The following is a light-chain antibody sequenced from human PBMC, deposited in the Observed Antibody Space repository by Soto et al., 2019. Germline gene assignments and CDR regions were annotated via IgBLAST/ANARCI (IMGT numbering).Light chain of an antibody. CDR3: QEYESSPRT. J-gene: IGKJ1*01. V-gene: IGKV3-20*01. Sequence: EIVLTQSPGTLSLSPGERATLSCRASQRVSARSLAWNQQIPCQATRLLISCVPSRAADSPDRFRGSGSGRDFSLTTTGLEAEDFAVYYRQEYESSPRTFGQGTNADI. CDR1: QRVSARS. CDR2: CVP.